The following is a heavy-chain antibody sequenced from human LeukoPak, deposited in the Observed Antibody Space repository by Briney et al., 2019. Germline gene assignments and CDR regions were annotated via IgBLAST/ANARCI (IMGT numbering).Heavy chain of an antibody. CDR1: GYSISSGYY. CDR3: ARVSYVRGPRSRNWFDP. CDR2: IYHSGST. J-gene: IGHJ5*02. V-gene: IGHV4-38-2*01. D-gene: IGHD1-26*01. Sequence: SETLSLSCAVSGYSISSGYYWGWIRQPPGKGLESIGSIYHSGSTNYNPSLKSRVTISVDTSKNQFSLKLSSVTAADTAVYYCARVSYVRGPRSRNWFDPWGQGTLVTVSS.